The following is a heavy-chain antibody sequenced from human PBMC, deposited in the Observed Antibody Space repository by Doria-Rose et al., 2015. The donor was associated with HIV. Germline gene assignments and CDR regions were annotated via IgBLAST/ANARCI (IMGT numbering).Heavy chain of an antibody. V-gene: IGHV4-34*01. Sequence: QVQLQQWGAGLLKPSETLSLACAVYGGSFSGYYWTWIRQTPGKGLEWIGEINQSGSTNYNSSLKSRVTISVDTSKNQFSLKLNSVTAADTAVYYCARGARLSRAATSYWGQGTLVTVSS. D-gene: IGHD2-15*01. CDR2: INQSGST. CDR3: ARGARLSRAATSY. J-gene: IGHJ4*02. CDR1: GGSFSGYY.